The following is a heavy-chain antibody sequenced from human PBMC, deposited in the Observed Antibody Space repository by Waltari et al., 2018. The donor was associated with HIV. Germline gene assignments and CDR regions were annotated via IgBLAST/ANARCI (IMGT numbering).Heavy chain of an antibody. D-gene: IGHD3-3*01. CDR1: GGSISSYY. CDR3: ARGSDYDFWSSVNFDY. Sequence: QVQLRESGPGLVKPSETLSLTCTVSGGSISSYYWSWIRQPPGKGLEWIGYIYYSGSTNYNPSLKSRVTISVDTSKNQFSLKLSSVTAADTAVYYCARGSDYDFWSSVNFDYWGQGTLVTVSS. J-gene: IGHJ4*02. CDR2: IYYSGST. V-gene: IGHV4-59*01.